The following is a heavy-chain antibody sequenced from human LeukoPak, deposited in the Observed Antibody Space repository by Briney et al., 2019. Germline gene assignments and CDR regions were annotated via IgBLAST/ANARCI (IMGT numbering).Heavy chain of an antibody. V-gene: IGHV1-18*01. J-gene: IGHJ4*02. Sequence: WASVKVSCKASGYTFTSYGISWVRQAPGQGLEWMGWISAYNGNTNYAQKLQGRVTMTTDTSTSTAYMELRSLRSDDTAVYYCARDRYSSSWYQTFDYWGQGTLVTVSS. CDR2: ISAYNGNT. D-gene: IGHD6-13*01. CDR1: GYTFTSYG. CDR3: ARDRYSSSWYQTFDY.